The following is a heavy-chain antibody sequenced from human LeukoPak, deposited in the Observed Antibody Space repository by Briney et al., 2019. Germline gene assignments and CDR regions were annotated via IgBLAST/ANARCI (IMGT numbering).Heavy chain of an antibody. CDR2: ISYDGSNK. D-gene: IGHD3-3*01. V-gene: IGHV3-30-3*01. Sequence: GGSLRLSCAASGFTFSSYAMHWVRQAPGKGLEWVAVISYDGSNKYYADSVKGRFTISRDNAKNSLYLQMNSLRAEDTAVYYCARDYTYYDFWSARGGYYYYYMDVWGKGTTVTVSS. CDR1: GFTFSSYA. J-gene: IGHJ6*03. CDR3: ARDYTYYDFWSARGGYYYYYMDV.